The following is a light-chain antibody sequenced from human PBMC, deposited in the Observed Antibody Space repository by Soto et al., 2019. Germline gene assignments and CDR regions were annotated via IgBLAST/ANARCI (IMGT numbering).Light chain of an antibody. CDR2: EVS. V-gene: IGLV2-14*01. CDR3: SSYTISSALGV. J-gene: IGLJ3*02. Sequence: QSALTQPASVSGSPGQSITISCTGTSSDVGGYNYVSWYQQHPGKAPKLMIYEVSNRPSGTSNRFSGSKSGNTASLTISGLQAQDEADYYCSSYTISSALGVFGGGTKLTVL. CDR1: SSDVGGYNY.